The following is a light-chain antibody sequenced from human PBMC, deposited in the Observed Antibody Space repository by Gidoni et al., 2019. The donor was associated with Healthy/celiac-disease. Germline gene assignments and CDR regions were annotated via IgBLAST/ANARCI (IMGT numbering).Light chain of an antibody. Sequence: DRVMTQSPDSLAVSLGERATIHCKSSQSVLYSSNNKNYLAWYQQKPGQPPKLLIYWASTRESGVPDRFSGSGSGTDFTLTISSLQAEDVAVYYCQQYYSTPLTFGQGTKVEIK. CDR3: QQYYSTPLT. V-gene: IGKV4-1*01. CDR1: QSVLYSSNNKNY. CDR2: WAS. J-gene: IGKJ1*01.